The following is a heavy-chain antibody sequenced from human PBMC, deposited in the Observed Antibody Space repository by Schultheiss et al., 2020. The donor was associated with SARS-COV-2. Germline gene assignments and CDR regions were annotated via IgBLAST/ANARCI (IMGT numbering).Heavy chain of an antibody. CDR1: GFTFSSYS. V-gene: IGHV3-21*05. D-gene: IGHD1-1*01. CDR2: ISSSSSYI. J-gene: IGHJ5*02. CDR3: ARSGTLYNWFDP. Sequence: GGSLRLSCAASGFTFSSYSMNWVRQAPGKGLEWVSYISSSSSYIYYADSVKGRFTISRDNSKNTLYLQMNSLRAEDTAVYYCARSGTLYNWFDPWGQGTLVTVSS.